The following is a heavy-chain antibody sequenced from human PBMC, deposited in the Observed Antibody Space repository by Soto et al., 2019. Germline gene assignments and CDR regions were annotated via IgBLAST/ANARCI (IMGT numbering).Heavy chain of an antibody. V-gene: IGHV1-69*08. J-gene: IGHJ5*02. CDR2: IIPILGIA. D-gene: IGHD3-10*01. CDR1: GGTFSSYT. CDR3: ARDLSQYDYGSDP. Sequence: QVQLVQSGAEVKKPGSSVKVSCKASGGTFSSYTISWVRQAPGQGLEWMGRIIPILGIANYAQKFQGRVTITADKSTSTASMELSSLRSEDTAVYYCARDLSQYDYGSDPWGQGTLVTVSS.